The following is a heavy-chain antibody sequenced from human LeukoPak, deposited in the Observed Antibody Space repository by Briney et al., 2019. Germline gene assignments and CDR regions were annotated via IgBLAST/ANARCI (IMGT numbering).Heavy chain of an antibody. V-gene: IGHV3-48*03. J-gene: IGHJ6*02. D-gene: IGHD3-9*01. CDR3: ARGSLTGEYGMDV. CDR1: GFTFSSYE. CDR2: ISASGRTI. Sequence: PGGSLRLSCAASGFTFSSYEMNWVRQAPGKGLEWVSYISASGRTIYYADSVKGRFTISRDNAKNSLYLQMNSLRAEDTAAYYCARGSLTGEYGMDVWGQGTTVTVSS.